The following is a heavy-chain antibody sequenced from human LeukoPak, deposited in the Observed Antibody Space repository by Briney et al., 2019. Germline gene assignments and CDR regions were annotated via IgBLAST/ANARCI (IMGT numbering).Heavy chain of an antibody. Sequence: PGGSLRLSCAASGFVVRNNHMGWVRQAPGKGLEWVSLLYSGGDTSYADSVKGRFTLSRDRSKNTLYLQMKSLRVDDTAVYYCARALHSYGLSSYFDFWGQGTLLTVSS. CDR1: GFVVRNNH. CDR2: LYSGGDT. V-gene: IGHV3-53*01. CDR3: ARALHSYGLSSYFDF. J-gene: IGHJ4*01. D-gene: IGHD5-18*01.